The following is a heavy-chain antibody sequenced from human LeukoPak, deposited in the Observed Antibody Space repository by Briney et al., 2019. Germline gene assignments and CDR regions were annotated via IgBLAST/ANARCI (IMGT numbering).Heavy chain of an antibody. D-gene: IGHD2-21*01. CDR3: ARADRLDGGPYLIGP. Sequence: ASVKVSCKTSGYSFTDYYMHWVRQAPGQGLEWMGWINPDSGGTSSAQKFQGRVTMTRDTSITTVYMEVSWLTSDDTAIYYCARADRLDGGPYLIGPWGQGALVTVSS. CDR1: GYSFTDYY. V-gene: IGHV1-2*02. J-gene: IGHJ5*02. CDR2: INPDSGGT.